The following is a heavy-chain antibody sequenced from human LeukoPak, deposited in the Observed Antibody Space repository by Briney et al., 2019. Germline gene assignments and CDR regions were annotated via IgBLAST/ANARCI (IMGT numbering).Heavy chain of an antibody. V-gene: IGHV3-7*01. Sequence: QPGGSLRLSCAASGFTFNTYRMVWVRQAPGKGLEGVANIDLGGSTKYYVDSLKGRFTISRDNAKNSLYLQMNSLRAEDTAVYYCVRDKGGRSGAIYYDAFDVWGQGTMVTVSS. CDR1: GFTFNTYR. D-gene: IGHD1-26*01. J-gene: IGHJ3*01. CDR3: VRDKGGRSGAIYYDAFDV. CDR2: IDLGGSTK.